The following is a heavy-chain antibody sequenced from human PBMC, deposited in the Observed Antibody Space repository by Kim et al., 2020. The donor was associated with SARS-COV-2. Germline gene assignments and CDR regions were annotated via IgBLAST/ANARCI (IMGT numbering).Heavy chain of an antibody. Sequence: GGSLRLSCTVSGFTLSSSWMHWVRQAPGKGLAWVSRMNGEGSSPTYADLVKGRFTISSDNAKNTLFLQMVSLRVDDTAVYYCARGPWGAASFWGQGTLVT. CDR2: MNGEGSSP. D-gene: IGHD1-26*01. CDR3: ARGPWGAASF. V-gene: IGHV3-74*01. CDR1: GFTLSSSW. J-gene: IGHJ4*02.